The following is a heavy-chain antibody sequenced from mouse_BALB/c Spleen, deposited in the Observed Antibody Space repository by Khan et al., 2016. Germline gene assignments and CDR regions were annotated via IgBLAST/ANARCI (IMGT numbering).Heavy chain of an antibody. CDR2: IHYSGGT. CDR1: GYSITSGYS. J-gene: IGHJ4*01. V-gene: IGHV3-1*02. Sequence: VQLKQSGPDLVKPSQSLSLTCTVTGYSITSGYSWHWIRQFPGNKLEWMGYIHYSGGTKYIPSLKSRISITRDTSKNQFFLQLNSVTHEDTATYYGTRSHGYYAMGYWGQGTSVTVSS. CDR3: TRSHGYYAMGY.